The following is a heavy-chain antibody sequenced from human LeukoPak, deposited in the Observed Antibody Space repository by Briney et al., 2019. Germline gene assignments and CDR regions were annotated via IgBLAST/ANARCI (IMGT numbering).Heavy chain of an antibody. CDR2: ISSSGNTI. CDR1: GFTFSRYI. V-gene: IGHV3-21*01. CDR3: ARAPEDIVLTPQVEDY. Sequence: PGGSLRLSCAASGFTFSRYIMNWVRQAPGKGLEWVSSISSSGNTIYYADSVRGRFTISRDNAKNSLYLQMNSLRAEDTAVYYCARAPEDIVLTPQVEDYWGQGTLVTVSS. D-gene: IGHD2-8*02. J-gene: IGHJ4*02.